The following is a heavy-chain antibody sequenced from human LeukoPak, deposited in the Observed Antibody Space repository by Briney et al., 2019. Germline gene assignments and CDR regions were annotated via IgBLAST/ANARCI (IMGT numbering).Heavy chain of an antibody. CDR2: INHSGST. V-gene: IGHV4-34*01. CDR1: GGSFSGYY. CDR3: ARSARSGTPWFY. J-gene: IGHJ4*02. D-gene: IGHD2-2*01. Sequence: SETLSLTCAVYGGSFSGYYWSWIRQPPGKGLEWIGEINHSGSTNYNPSLKSRVTISVDTSKNQFSLKLSSVTAADTAVYYCARSARSGTPWFYWGQGTLVTVSS.